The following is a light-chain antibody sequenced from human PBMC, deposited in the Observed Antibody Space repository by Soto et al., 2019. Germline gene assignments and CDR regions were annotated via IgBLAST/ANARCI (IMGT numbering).Light chain of an antibody. J-gene: IGKJ4*01. V-gene: IGKV1-12*01. CDR3: LQASSLPLT. CDR1: QGIRSW. Sequence: DIQMTQSASSVSASVGDRVTITCRASQGIRSWLAWYQQKLEKAPNLLIYTASSLQSGVPSRFSGSGSGTDLTLTISSLQPEDFATNYNLQASSLPLTFGGGTKVEIK. CDR2: TAS.